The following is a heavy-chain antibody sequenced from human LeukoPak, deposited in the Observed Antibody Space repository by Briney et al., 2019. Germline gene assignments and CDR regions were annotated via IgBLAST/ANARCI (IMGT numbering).Heavy chain of an antibody. J-gene: IGHJ5*02. V-gene: IGHV4-59*01. Sequence: TSETLSLTCTVSGGSISSYYWSWIRQPPGKGLEWIGYIYYSGSTNYNPSLKSRVTISVDTSKNQFSLKLSSVTAADTAVYYCARGAYGDYDWNWFDPWGQGTLVTVSS. CDR3: ARGAYGDYDWNWFDP. CDR2: IYYSGST. CDR1: GGSISSYY. D-gene: IGHD4-17*01.